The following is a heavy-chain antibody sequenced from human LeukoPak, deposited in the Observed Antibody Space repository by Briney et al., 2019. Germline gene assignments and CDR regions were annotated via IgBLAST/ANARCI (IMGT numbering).Heavy chain of an antibody. D-gene: IGHD3-3*01. CDR2: VYHSGST. V-gene: IGHV4-59*01. CDR3: ARSRVWSDYWGYFDY. Sequence: GSLRLSCAASGFTFSSYWMSWVRQPPGEGLEWIGYVYHSGSTNYNPSHKSRVTVSVDMAKNQISLKMSSVTAADTAVFYCARSRVWSDYWGYFDYWGQGILVTVSS. CDR1: GFTFSSYW. J-gene: IGHJ4*02.